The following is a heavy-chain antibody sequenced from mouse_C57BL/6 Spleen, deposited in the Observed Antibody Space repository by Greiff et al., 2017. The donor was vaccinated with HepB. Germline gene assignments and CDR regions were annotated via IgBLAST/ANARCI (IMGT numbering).Heavy chain of an antibody. V-gene: IGHV14-3*01. CDR2: IDPANGNT. J-gene: IGHJ2*01. CDR1: GFNIKNTY. Sequence: VQLKESVAELVRPGASVKLSCTASGFNIKNTYMHWVKQRPEQGLEWIGRIDPANGNTKYAPKFQGKATITADTSSNTAYLQLSSLTSEDTAIYYCARGGPIVSTTVAFDYWGQGTTLTVAS. D-gene: IGHD1-1*01. CDR3: ARGGPIVSTTVAFDY.